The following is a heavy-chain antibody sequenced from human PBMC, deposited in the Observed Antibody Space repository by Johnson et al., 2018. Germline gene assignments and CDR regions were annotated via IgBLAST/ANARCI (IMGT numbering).Heavy chain of an antibody. Sequence: VQLGEGGGGLVEPGGSLRLSCVASGFSLRSYSMNCVRQAPGQGLEWVSSVSTTSTYIFYAGSVKGRFTISRDNAKNSLYLQMNSLRAEDTAVYYCARDGRTPHYYYYYGMDVWGQGTTVTVSS. CDR2: VSTTSTYI. CDR3: ARDGRTPHYYYYYGMDV. V-gene: IGHV3-21*01. J-gene: IGHJ6*02. CDR1: GFSLRSYS. D-gene: IGHD1-14*01.